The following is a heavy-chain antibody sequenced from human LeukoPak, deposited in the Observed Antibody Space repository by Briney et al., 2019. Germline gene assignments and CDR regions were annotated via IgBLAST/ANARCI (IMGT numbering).Heavy chain of an antibody. CDR1: GYTFTGYY. J-gene: IGHJ6*02. CDR2: INPNSGGT. CDR3: ARDGGPTIFGVVTTMFYYYYGMDV. V-gene: IGHV1-2*02. Sequence: ASVKVSCKASGYTFTGYYMHWVRQAPGQGLEWMGWINPNSGGTNYAQKFQGRVTMTRDTSISTAYMELSRLRSDDTAVYYCARDGGPTIFGVVTTMFYYYYGMDVWGQGTTVTVSS. D-gene: IGHD3-3*01.